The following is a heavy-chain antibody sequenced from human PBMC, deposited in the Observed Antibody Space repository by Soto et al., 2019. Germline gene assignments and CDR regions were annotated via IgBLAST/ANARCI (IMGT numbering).Heavy chain of an antibody. Sequence: SQTLSLTCAISGDSVSSNSAACNWIRQSPSRGLEWLGRTYYRSKWYNDYAVSVKSRITINPDTSKNQFSLQLNSVTPEDTAVYYCARVGSGIAAAESLYGMDVWGQGTTVTVSS. CDR1: GDSVSSNSAA. CDR3: ARVGSGIAAAESLYGMDV. J-gene: IGHJ6*02. CDR2: TYYRSKWYN. D-gene: IGHD6-13*01. V-gene: IGHV6-1*01.